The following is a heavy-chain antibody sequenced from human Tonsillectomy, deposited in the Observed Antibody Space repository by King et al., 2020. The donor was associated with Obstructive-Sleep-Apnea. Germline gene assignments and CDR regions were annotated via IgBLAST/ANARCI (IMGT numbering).Heavy chain of an antibody. CDR3: ARSLMWSSSGSGDY. CDR2: ITQDGTEE. Sequence: VQLVQSGGGLVQPGGSLRLSCAASGFTFSDYWMSWVRQAPGKGLEWVANITQDGTEEYYLDSVKGRFTISIDNANNSLYLQMNSLRDEDTAVYYCARSLMWSSSGSGDYWGQGTLVTVSS. J-gene: IGHJ4*02. V-gene: IGHV3-7*03. D-gene: IGHD2-15*01. CDR1: GFTFSDYW.